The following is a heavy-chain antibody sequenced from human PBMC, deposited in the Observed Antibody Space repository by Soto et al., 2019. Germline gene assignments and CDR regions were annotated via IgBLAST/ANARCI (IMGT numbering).Heavy chain of an antibody. CDR1: GYTFTGYY. D-gene: IGHD2-15*01. J-gene: IGHJ3*02. V-gene: IGHV1-2*04. Sequence: ASVKVSCKASGYTFTGYYMHWVRQAPGQGLEWMGWINPNSGGTNYAQKFQGWVTMTRDTSISTAYMELSRLRSDDTAVYYCAREYCSLSLRSRPRSFDIRGQATMVT. CDR3: AREYCSLSLRSRPRSFDI. CDR2: INPNSGGT.